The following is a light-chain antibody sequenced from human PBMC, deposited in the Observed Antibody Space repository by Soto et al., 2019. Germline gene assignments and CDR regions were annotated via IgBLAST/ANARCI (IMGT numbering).Light chain of an antibody. Sequence: DIQMTQSPSTLSASVGDRVTITCRASQSISSWLAWYQQKPGKAPKLLIYDASSLQSGVPSRFSGSVSGTEFTLTISSLQPDDFATYFCQQYNAYSPLSFGPGTKVEIK. CDR3: QQYNAYSPLS. CDR2: DAS. CDR1: QSISSW. V-gene: IGKV1-5*01. J-gene: IGKJ1*01.